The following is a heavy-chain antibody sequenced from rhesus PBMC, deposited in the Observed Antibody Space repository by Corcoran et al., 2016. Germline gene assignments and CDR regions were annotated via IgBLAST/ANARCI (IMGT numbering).Heavy chain of an antibody. CDR2: IDPSDSDT. CDR3: AKTSGNWNFDC. CDR1: GYSFTNYW. Sequence: EVQLVQSGAEVKRPGESLKISCKTSGYSFTNYWNTWVRQMPGKGLEWMGAIDPSDSDTRYSPSFQGQVTISADKSISTAYLQWTSLKASDSATYYCAKTSGNWNFDCWGQGVLVTVSS. D-gene: IGHD6-25*01. J-gene: IGHJ4*01. V-gene: IGHV5-2*01.